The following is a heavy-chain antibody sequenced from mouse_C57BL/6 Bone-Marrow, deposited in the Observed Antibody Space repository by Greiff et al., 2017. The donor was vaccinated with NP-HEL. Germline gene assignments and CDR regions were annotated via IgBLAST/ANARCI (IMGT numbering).Heavy chain of an antibody. CDR3: TTRVYYYGSRRYFDV. J-gene: IGHJ1*03. CDR1: GFNIKDDY. V-gene: IGHV14-4*01. Sequence: VQLQQSGAELVRPGASVKLSCTASGFNIKDDYMHWVKQRPEQGLEWIGWIDPENGDTEYASKFQGKATITADTSSNTAYLQLSSLTSEDTAVYYCTTRVYYYGSRRYFDVWGTGTTVTVSS. CDR2: IDPENGDT. D-gene: IGHD1-1*01.